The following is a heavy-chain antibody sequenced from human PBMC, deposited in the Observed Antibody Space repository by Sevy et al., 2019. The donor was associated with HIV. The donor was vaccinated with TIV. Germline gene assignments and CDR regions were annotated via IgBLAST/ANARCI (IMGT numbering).Heavy chain of an antibody. J-gene: IGHJ3*02. D-gene: IGHD2-15*01. CDR2: ISSSSSTI. CDR3: ARLNAYPILDCSGGSCYPDAFDI. V-gene: IGHV3-48*02. Sequence: GGSLRLSCAASGFTFSSYSMNWVRQAPGKGLEWVSYISSSSSTIYYADSLKGRFTISRDNAKNSLYLQMNSLRDEDTAVYYCARLNAYPILDCSGGSCYPDAFDIWGQGTMVTVSS. CDR1: GFTFSSYS.